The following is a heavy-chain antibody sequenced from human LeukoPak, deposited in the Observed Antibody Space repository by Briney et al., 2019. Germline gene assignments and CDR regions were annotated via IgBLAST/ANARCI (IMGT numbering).Heavy chain of an antibody. CDR1: GGSFSGYY. CDR2: INHSGST. CDR3: ARSVRRGSGSYYKD. Sequence: SETLSLTCAVYGGSFSGYYWSWIRQPPGKGLEWIGEINHSGSTNYNPSLKSRVTISVDTSKNQFSLKLSPVTAADTAVYYWARSVRRGSGSYYKDWGQGTLVTVSS. D-gene: IGHD3-10*01. V-gene: IGHV4-34*01. J-gene: IGHJ4*02.